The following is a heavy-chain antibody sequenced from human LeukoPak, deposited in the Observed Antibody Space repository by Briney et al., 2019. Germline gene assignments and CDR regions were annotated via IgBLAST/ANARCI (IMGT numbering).Heavy chain of an antibody. D-gene: IGHD3-10*01. V-gene: IGHV3-9*01. Sequence: TGGSLRLSCAASGFTFDDHAMHWVRQAPGKGLEWVAGISWNSENTGYADSVKGRFTISGDNAKNSLYVQMNRLRPEDTALYYCAKGYYYGSGSYSRAFDIWGQGTMVTVSS. CDR1: GFTFDDHA. J-gene: IGHJ3*02. CDR2: ISWNSENT. CDR3: AKGYYYGSGSYSRAFDI.